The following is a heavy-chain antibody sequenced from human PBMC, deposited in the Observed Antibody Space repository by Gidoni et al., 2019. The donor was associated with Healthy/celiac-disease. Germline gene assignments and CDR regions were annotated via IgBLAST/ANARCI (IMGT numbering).Heavy chain of an antibody. J-gene: IGHJ6*02. CDR2: IKSKTDGGTT. V-gene: IGHV3-15*01. CDR3: TTGRVEYYYYYGMDV. D-gene: IGHD2-2*01. Sequence: EVQLVESGGGLVKPGGSLRLSCAASGFTFSNAWMSWVRQAPGKGLEWVGRIKSKTDGGTTDYAAPVKGRFTISRDDSKNTLYLQMNSLKTEDTAVYYCTTGRVEYYYYYGMDVWGQGTTVTVSS. CDR1: GFTFSNAW.